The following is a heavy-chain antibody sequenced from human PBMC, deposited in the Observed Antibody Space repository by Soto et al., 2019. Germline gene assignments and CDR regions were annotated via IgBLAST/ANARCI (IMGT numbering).Heavy chain of an antibody. CDR3: ASGASRWYPYFFDS. Sequence: QAQVVQSGAEVRKPGSSVKLSCKASEGTFNSYAIAWVRQAPGQGLEWMGGIIPYYNTLNYAQKFQDRVTITAEGSTNTVYMELSGLRSDDTAVYFCASGASRWYPYFFDSWAQGTLVTVSS. CDR1: EGTFNSYA. CDR2: IIPYYNTL. D-gene: IGHD6-13*01. V-gene: IGHV1-69*01. J-gene: IGHJ4*02.